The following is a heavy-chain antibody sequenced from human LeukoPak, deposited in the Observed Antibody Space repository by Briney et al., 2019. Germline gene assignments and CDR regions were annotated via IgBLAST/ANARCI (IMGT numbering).Heavy chain of an antibody. J-gene: IGHJ4*02. V-gene: IGHV1-2*06. D-gene: IGHD6-6*01. CDR2: INPNSGGT. CDR1: GYTFTGYY. Sequence: ASVKVYCKASGYTFTGYYMHWVRQAPGQGLEWMGRINPNSGGTNYAQKFQGRVTMTRDTSISTAYMELSRLRSDDTAVYYCARVKDGSSYYYFDYWGQGTLVTVSS. CDR3: ARVKDGSSYYYFDY.